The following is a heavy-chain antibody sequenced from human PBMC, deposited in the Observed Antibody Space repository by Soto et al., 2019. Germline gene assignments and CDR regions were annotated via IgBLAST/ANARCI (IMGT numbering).Heavy chain of an antibody. J-gene: IGHJ4*02. V-gene: IGHV2-5*02. D-gene: IGHD6-19*01. Sequence: QITLKESGPTLVKPTQTLTLTCTFSGFSLSSTRMAVGWIRQPPGKALEWLALIYWDDDKRYSPFLKSRLTTTKATSENQVVLTMSHLDPVDTALYYCAHILVAGLGYYFDSWGQRTLATVSS. CDR1: GFSLSSTRMA. CDR3: AHILVAGLGYYFDS. CDR2: IYWDDDK.